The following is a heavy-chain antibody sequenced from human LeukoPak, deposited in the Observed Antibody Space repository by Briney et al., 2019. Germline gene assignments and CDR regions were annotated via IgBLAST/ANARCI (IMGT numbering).Heavy chain of an antibody. D-gene: IGHD3-10*01. CDR2: ISSSSSYI. V-gene: IGHV3-21*01. CDR3: ARVTYGSGSSDY. J-gene: IGHJ4*02. Sequence: GGSLRLSCAASGFTFSNAWMSWVRQAPGKGLEWVSSISSSSSYIYYADSVKGRFTISRDNAKNSLYLQMNSLRAEDTAVYYCARVTYGSGSSDYWGQGTLVTVSS. CDR1: GFTFSNAW.